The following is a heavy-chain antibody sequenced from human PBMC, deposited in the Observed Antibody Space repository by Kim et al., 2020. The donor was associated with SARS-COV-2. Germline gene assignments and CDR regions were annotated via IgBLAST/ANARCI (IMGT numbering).Heavy chain of an antibody. D-gene: IGHD2-21*02. J-gene: IGHJ4*02. V-gene: IGHV3-7*03. CDR3: ASVGGNSWDFDY. CDR1: GFTFSSYW. CDR2: IKQDGSEK. Sequence: GGSLRLSCAASGFTFSSYWMSWVRQAPGKGLEWVANIKQDGSEKYYVDSVKGRFTISRDNAKNSLYLLMNSLRAEDTAVYYCASVGGNSWDFDYWGQGTLVTVSS.